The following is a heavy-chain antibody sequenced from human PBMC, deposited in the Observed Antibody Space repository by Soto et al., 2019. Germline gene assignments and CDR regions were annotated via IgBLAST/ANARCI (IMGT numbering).Heavy chain of an antibody. CDR2: ISHTGRT. V-gene: IGHV4-59*01. Sequence: PSETLSLTCSVSPGSMRTYYWTWIRQSPGKGLEWIGQISHTGRTKYNPSLESRVTISVDTSRKQFSLKLSSVTAADTALYYCARGDTTGLFDFWGQGTLVTVSS. J-gene: IGHJ4*02. CDR1: PGSMRTYY. D-gene: IGHD3-3*01. CDR3: ARGDTTGLFDF.